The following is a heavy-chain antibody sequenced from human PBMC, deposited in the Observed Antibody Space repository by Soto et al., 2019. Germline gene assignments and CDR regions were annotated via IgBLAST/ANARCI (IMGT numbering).Heavy chain of an antibody. D-gene: IGHD2-21*02. CDR1: GFTFSSYA. V-gene: IGHV3-30-3*01. CDR2: ISYDGSNK. J-gene: IGHJ6*02. Sequence: GGSLRLSCAASGFTFSSYAMNWVRQAPGKGLEWVAVISYDGSNKYYADSVKGRFTISRDNSKNTLYLQMNSLRAEDTAVYYCARSCEVTEKYYYYYGMDVWGQGTTVTVSS. CDR3: ARSCEVTEKYYYYYGMDV.